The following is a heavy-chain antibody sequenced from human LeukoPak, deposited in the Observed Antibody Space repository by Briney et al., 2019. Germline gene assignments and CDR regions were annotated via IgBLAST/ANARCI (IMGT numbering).Heavy chain of an antibody. V-gene: IGHV3-66*01. J-gene: IGHJ4*02. CDR1: GITVSSTY. CDR3: TTDGRWGSSGFDY. CDR2: IYSGGDT. D-gene: IGHD6-6*01. Sequence: GGSLRLSCAASGITVSSTYMSWVRQAPGKGLEWVSVIYSGGDTYYADSAKGRFTISRDNSKNTLYLQMNSLRAEDTAVYYRTTDGRWGSSGFDYWGQGTLVTVSS.